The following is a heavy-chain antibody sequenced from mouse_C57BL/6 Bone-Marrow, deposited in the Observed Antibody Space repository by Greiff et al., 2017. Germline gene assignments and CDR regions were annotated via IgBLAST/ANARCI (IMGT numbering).Heavy chain of an antibody. Sequence: DVQLQESGAELVRPGASVKLSCTASGFNIKDDYMHWVKPRPEQGLEWIGWIDPENGATESASKFQGKATITADTSSNTAYLQLSSLTSEDTAVYYCTRGYSRRFAYWGQGTLGTVSA. CDR3: TRGYSRRFAY. V-gene: IGHV14-4*01. J-gene: IGHJ3*01. CDR2: IDPENGAT. D-gene: IGHD2-5*01. CDR1: GFNIKDDY.